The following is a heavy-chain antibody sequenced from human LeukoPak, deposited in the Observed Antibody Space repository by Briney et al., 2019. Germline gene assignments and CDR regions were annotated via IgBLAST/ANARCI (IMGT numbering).Heavy chain of an antibody. CDR3: ARDRGIVGTTGYYYMDV. Sequence: GGSLRLSCAGSGFTFSSYSMNWVRQAPGKGLEWVSYISSSSSTIYYADSVKGRFTISRDNAKNSLYLQMNSLRAEDTAVYYCARDRGIVGTTGYYYMDVWGKGTTVTVSS. CDR1: GFTFSSYS. D-gene: IGHD1-26*01. J-gene: IGHJ6*03. CDR2: ISSSSSTI. V-gene: IGHV3-48*01.